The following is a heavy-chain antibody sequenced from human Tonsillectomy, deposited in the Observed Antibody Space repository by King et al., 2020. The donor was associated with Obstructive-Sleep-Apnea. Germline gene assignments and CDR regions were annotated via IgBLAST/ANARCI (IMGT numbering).Heavy chain of an antibody. D-gene: IGHD3-16*01. CDR3: ARLVGSNSYIVGSPACYNWFDP. V-gene: IGHV5-51*01. J-gene: IGHJ5*02. Sequence: VQLVQSGAEVKKPGESLKISCQGSGYRFSTYWIGWVRQMPGKGLELMGTIYPDDSDTRYSPSFQGQVTISDDKSISTAYIQWSSLKASDTAMYYCARLVGSNSYIVGSPACYNWFDPWGQGTLVTVSS. CDR2: IYPDDSDT. CDR1: GYRFSTYW.